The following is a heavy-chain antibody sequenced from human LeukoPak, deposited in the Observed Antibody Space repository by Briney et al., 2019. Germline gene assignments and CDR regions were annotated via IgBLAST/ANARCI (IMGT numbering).Heavy chain of an antibody. Sequence: PSETLSLTCTVSGGSISSYYWSWIRQPPGKGLEWIGYIYYSGSTNYNPSLKSRVTISVDTSKNQFSLKLSSVTAADTAVYYCARGWLSPNSMYYYGSGSLYYFDYWGQGTLVTVSS. CDR1: GGSISSYY. D-gene: IGHD3-10*01. V-gene: IGHV4-59*12. CDR2: IYYSGST. J-gene: IGHJ4*02. CDR3: ARGWLSPNSMYYYGSGSLYYFDY.